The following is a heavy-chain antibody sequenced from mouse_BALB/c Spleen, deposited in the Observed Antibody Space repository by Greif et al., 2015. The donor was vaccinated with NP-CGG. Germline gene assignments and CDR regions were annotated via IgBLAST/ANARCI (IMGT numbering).Heavy chain of an antibody. CDR1: GFTFSSYA. CDR2: ISSGGSYT. V-gene: IGHV5-9-4*01. Sequence: EVHLVESGGGLVKPGGSLKLSCAASGFTFSSYAMSWVRQSPEKRLEWVAEISSGGSYTYYPDTVTGRFTISRDNAKNTLYLEMSSLRSEDTAMYYCAMITSFAYWGQGTLVTVSA. CDR3: AMITSFAY. J-gene: IGHJ3*01. D-gene: IGHD2-4*01.